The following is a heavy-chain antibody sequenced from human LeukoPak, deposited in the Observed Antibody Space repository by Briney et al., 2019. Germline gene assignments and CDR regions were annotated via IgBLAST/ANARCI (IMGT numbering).Heavy chain of an antibody. CDR1: GFTFSSYG. J-gene: IGHJ4*02. D-gene: IGHD3-22*01. V-gene: IGHV3-33*06. CDR3: AKHDSSGYAFDY. CDR2: IWNDGSNK. Sequence: GGSLRLSCAAAGFTFSSYGMEWVRQAQDKWLEWVAVIWNDGSNKYYADSVKGRFTISRDNSKNTMYLQMNSLRAEDTAVYYCAKHDSSGYAFDYWGQGTLVTVSS.